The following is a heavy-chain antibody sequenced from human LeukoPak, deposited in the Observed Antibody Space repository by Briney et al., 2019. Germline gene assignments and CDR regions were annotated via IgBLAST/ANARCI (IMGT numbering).Heavy chain of an antibody. D-gene: IGHD3-22*01. J-gene: IGHJ4*02. Sequence: ASVKVSCKASGYTFTSYGISWVRQAPGQGLEWMGWISAYNGNTNYAQKLQGRVTMTTDTSTSTAYMELRSLRSDDTAVYYCARFRVGYYDSSGYHPSEAFDYWGQGTLVTVSS. CDR2: ISAYNGNT. CDR3: ARFRVGYYDSSGYHPSEAFDY. CDR1: GYTFTSYG. V-gene: IGHV1-18*01.